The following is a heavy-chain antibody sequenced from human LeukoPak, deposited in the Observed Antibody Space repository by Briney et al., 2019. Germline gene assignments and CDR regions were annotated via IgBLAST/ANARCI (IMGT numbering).Heavy chain of an antibody. V-gene: IGHV3-7*01. D-gene: IGHD3-16*01. Sequence: GGSLGLSCAASGFTFRTYWMTWVRQAQGKGLEWVANMKGDGSEIHYVDSVKGRFTISRDNAKNLLYLQMNSLRAEDTAVYYCARPAYTAAYDLWGQGTIVTVSS. CDR1: GFTFRTYW. J-gene: IGHJ3*01. CDR2: MKGDGSEI. CDR3: ARPAYTAAYDL.